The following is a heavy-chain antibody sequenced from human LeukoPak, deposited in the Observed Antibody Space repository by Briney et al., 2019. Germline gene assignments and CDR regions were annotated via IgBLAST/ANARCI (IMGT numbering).Heavy chain of an antibody. D-gene: IGHD3-22*01. CDR1: GGSINRYY. V-gene: IGHV4-59*01. Sequence: PSETLSLTCTVFGGSINRYYWSWIRQPPGKGLEWIGYISYSGSTNYNPSLKNRVTISVDTSKNQFSLKLSSVTAADTAVYYCAREYYYDSSGFYYYYYMDVWGKGTTVSVSS. J-gene: IGHJ6*03. CDR2: ISYSGST. CDR3: AREYYYDSSGFYYYYYMDV.